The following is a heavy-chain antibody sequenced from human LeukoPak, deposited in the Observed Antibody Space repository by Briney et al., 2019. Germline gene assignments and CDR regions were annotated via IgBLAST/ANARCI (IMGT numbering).Heavy chain of an antibody. J-gene: IGHJ4*02. V-gene: IGHV4-34*01. Sequence: SETLSHTLAVYGGSFSGYYWSWIRPPPWKGLEWVGEINHSGSTNYNPSLKSRVTISVDTSKNQFPLMLSSVTAADTAVYYCARGPHTGVNYYDSSGYYYWGQGTLVTVSS. CDR1: GGSFSGYY. D-gene: IGHD3-22*01. CDR2: INHSGST. CDR3: ARGPHTGVNYYDSSGYYY.